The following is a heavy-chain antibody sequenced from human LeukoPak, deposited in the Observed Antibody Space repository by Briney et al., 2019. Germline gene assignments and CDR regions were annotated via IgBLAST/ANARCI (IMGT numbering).Heavy chain of an antibody. CDR2: IYYSGST. CDR3: ARPFYGSGSYYGDMAWFDP. D-gene: IGHD3-10*01. J-gene: IGHJ5*02. CDR1: GGSISSYY. V-gene: IGHV4-59*01. Sequence: SETLSLTCTVSGGSISSYYWSWIRQPPGKGLEWIGYIYYSGSTNYNPSLKSRVTISVDTSKNQFSLKLSSVTAADTAVYYCARPFYGSGSYYGDMAWFDPWGQGTLVTVSS.